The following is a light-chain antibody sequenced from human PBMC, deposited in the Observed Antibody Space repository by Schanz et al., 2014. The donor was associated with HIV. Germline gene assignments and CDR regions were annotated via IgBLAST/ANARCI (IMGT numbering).Light chain of an antibody. V-gene: IGLV2-23*02. CDR2: DVS. Sequence: QSALTQPPSASGSPGQSVTISCTGTSSDVGGYNHVSWYQQHPGKAPKLMIYDVSNRPSGVSNRFSGSKSGNTASLTISGLQAEDEADYYCCSYAGSSTVVFGGGTKLTVL. CDR1: SSDVGGYNH. J-gene: IGLJ2*01. CDR3: CSYAGSSTVV.